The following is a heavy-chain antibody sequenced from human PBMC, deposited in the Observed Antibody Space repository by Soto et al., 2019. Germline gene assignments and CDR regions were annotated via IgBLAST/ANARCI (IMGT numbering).Heavy chain of an antibody. D-gene: IGHD3-9*01. CDR2: ISSGSKTI. V-gene: IGHV3-48*02. Sequence: LRLSCAASGFTFSGYSVNWVRQAPGKGLEWVSYISSGSKTIYYAESVKGRFTVSRDNARNSQYLQMNSLRDEDTAGYYCAREDILGVRSFDYWGQGTLVTVSS. CDR1: GFTFSGYS. J-gene: IGHJ4*02. CDR3: AREDILGVRSFDY.